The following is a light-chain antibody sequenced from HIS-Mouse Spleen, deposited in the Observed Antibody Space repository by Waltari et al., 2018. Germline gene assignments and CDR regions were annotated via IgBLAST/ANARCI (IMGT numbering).Light chain of an antibody. CDR2: DVS. V-gene: IGLV2-11*01. CDR1: SSDVGGYNY. Sequence: QSALTQPRSVSGSPGQSVPISCTGTSSDVGGYNYVSWYQQHPSKAPKLMIYDVSKRPSGVPDRFSGSKSGNTASLTISGLQAEDEADYYCCSYAGSYPVVFGGGTKLTVL. J-gene: IGLJ2*01. CDR3: CSYAGSYPVV.